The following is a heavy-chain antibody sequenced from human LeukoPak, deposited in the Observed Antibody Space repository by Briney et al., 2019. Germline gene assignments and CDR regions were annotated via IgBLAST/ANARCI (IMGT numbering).Heavy chain of an antibody. CDR2: ISNDGSKN. CDR3: ARDPLVWAVIGCAFDI. Sequence: GGSLRLSCAASGFTFSIYAIHWVRQAPGKGLEWVAGISNDGSKNYYTDSVKGRFTISRDNSKNTLYLQMNSLRDEDTAVYYCARDPLVWAVIGCAFDIWGQGTVVTVSS. J-gene: IGHJ3*02. V-gene: IGHV3-30*04. CDR1: GFTFSIYA. D-gene: IGHD3-10*01.